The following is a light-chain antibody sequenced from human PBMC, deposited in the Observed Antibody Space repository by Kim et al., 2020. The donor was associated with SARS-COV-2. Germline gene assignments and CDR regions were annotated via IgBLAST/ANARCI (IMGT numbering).Light chain of an antibody. V-gene: IGKV2-28*01. J-gene: IGKJ4*01. CDR1: QSLLHSNGYNY. CDR3: MQALQTPLT. CDR2: LGS. Sequence: PASISCRSSQSLLHSNGYNYLDWYLQKLGQSPQLLIYLGSNRASGVPDRFSGSGSGTDFTLKISRVEAEDVGVYYCMQALQTPLTFGGGTKVDIK.